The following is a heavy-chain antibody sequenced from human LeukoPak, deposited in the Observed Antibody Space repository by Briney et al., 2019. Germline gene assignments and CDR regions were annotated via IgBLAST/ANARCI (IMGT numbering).Heavy chain of an antibody. CDR1: GSTFSDHY. D-gene: IGHD3-22*01. J-gene: IGHJ4*02. CDR2: IRSRARGYTT. CDR3: ATETKDSSAYYYFDY. Sequence: GGSLRLSCVASGSTFSDHYMDWVRQAPGKGLEWVARIRSRARGYTTDYAASAKGRFTISRDDSEGSLYLQMNSLQTEDTAVYYCATETKDSSAYYYFDYWGQGALVTVSS. V-gene: IGHV3-72*01.